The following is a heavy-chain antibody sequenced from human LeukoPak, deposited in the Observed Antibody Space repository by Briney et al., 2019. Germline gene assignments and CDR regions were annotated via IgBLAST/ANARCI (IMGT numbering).Heavy chain of an antibody. CDR2: INPNSGGT. V-gene: IGHV1-2*02. Sequence: WMGWINPNSGGTNYAQKFQGRVTMTRDTSISTAYMELSRLRSDDTAVYYCARRGATKDFDYWGQGTLVTVSS. CDR3: ARRGATKDFDY. J-gene: IGHJ4*02. D-gene: IGHD1-26*01.